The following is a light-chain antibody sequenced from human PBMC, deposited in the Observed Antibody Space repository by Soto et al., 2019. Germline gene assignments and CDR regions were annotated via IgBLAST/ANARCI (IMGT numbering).Light chain of an antibody. CDR1: QSVSRN. Sequence: EILMTQSPATLSVSPGERATLSCKASQSVSRNLAWYQQKPGQAPRLLIYGASTRATGIPARFSGSGSGTEFTLTISSLQSEDFAVYYCQQYNNWPPPITFGQGTRLEIK. V-gene: IGKV3-15*01. CDR2: GAS. J-gene: IGKJ5*01. CDR3: QQYNNWPPPIT.